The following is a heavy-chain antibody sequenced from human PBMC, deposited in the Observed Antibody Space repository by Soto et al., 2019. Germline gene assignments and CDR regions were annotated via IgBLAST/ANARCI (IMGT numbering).Heavy chain of an antibody. CDR1: GYTFTSYA. D-gene: IGHD2-15*01. J-gene: IGHJ6*02. V-gene: IGHV1-3*01. CDR2: INAGNGNT. CDR3: ARGLIDCSGGSCYSLYYGMDV. Sequence: ASVKVSCKASGYTFTSYAMHWVRQAPGQRLEWMGWINAGNGNTKYSQKFQGRVTITRDTSASTAYMELSSLRSEDTAVYYCARGLIDCSGGSCYSLYYGMDVWGQGTTVTVYS.